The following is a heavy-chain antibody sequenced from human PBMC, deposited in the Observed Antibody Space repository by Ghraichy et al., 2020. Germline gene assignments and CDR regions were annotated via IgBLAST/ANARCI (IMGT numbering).Heavy chain of an antibody. J-gene: IGHJ4*02. Sequence: SETLSLTCAVYGGSFSGYYWSWIRQPPGKGLEWIGEINHSGSTNYNPSLKSRVTISVDTSKNQFSLKLSSVTAADTAVYYCARVRAYYYDSSGYYHGRYYFDYWGQGTLVTVSS. CDR3: ARVRAYYYDSSGYYHGRYYFDY. V-gene: IGHV4-34*01. D-gene: IGHD3-22*01. CDR1: GGSFSGYY. CDR2: INHSGST.